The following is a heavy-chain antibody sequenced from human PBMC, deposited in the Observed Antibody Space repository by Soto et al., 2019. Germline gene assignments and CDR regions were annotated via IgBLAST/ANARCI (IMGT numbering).Heavy chain of an antibody. V-gene: IGHV3-30*03. CDR2: ISYDGSNK. CDR3: ATLWFGESALGGMDV. D-gene: IGHD3-10*01. Sequence: GGSLRLSCAASGFTFSSYGMHWVRQAPGKGLGWVAVISYDGSNKYYADSVKGRFTISRDNSKNTLYLQMNSLRAEDTAVYYCATLWFGESALGGMDVWGQGTTVTVSS. J-gene: IGHJ6*02. CDR1: GFTFSSYG.